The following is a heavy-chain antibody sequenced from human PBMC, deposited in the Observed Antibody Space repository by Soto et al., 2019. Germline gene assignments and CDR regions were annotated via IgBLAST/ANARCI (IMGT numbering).Heavy chain of an antibody. CDR1: GFTFSRYG. D-gene: IGHD2-2*01. V-gene: IGHV3-21*06. Sequence: EVQLVESGGGLVKPGGSLRLSCAASGFTFSRYGMNWLRQAPGTGLEWVASISSSTSYVYYADSVKGRFSTSRDNAKNILYLEMYALRTEDTAVYYCATDPSEGRVGTWFESWAHVTLGTVSS. J-gene: IGHJ5*01. CDR3: ATDPSEGRVGTWFES. CDR2: ISSSTSYV.